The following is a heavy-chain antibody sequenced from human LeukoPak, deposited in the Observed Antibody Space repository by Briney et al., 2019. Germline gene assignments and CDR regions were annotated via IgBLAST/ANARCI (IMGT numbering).Heavy chain of an antibody. Sequence: SVKVSCKASGGTFSSYAISWVRQAPGQGLEWMGGIIPIFGTANYAQKFQGRVTITADESTSTAYMELSSLRSEDTAVYYCARARIVVVPATNYYYYYMDVWGKGTTVTISS. CDR2: IIPIFGTA. J-gene: IGHJ6*03. V-gene: IGHV1-69*13. D-gene: IGHD2-2*01. CDR3: ARARIVVVPATNYYYYYMDV. CDR1: GGTFSSYA.